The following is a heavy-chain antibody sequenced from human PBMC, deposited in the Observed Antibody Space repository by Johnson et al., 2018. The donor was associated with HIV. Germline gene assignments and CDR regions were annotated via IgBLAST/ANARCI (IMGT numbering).Heavy chain of an antibody. D-gene: IGHD1-26*01. CDR2: IGTAGDT. CDR1: GFTFSSYD. Sequence: VQLVESGGGLVQPGGSLRLSCAVSGFTFSSYDMHWVRQGTGKGLEWVSDIGTAGDTYYPGSVKGRFTISRDNSKNTLYLQMNSLRAEDMAVYYCAKDRAEYWYSGSYDGHDAFDIWGQGTMVTVSS. J-gene: IGHJ3*02. V-gene: IGHV3-13*01. CDR3: AKDRAEYWYSGSYDGHDAFDI.